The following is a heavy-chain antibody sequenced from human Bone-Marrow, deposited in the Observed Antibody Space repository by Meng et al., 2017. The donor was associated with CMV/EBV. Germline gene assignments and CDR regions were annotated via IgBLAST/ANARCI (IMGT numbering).Heavy chain of an antibody. CDR3: ARSNHWVLPMDV. D-gene: IGHD7-27*01. CDR1: GFTFSSYA. CDR2: ISYDGSNK. V-gene: IGHV3-30-3*01. Sequence: GESLKISCAASGFTFSSYAMHWVRQAPGKGLERVAVISYDGSNKYYADSVKGRFTISRDNSKNTLYLQMNSLRAEDTAVYYCARSNHWVLPMDVWGQGTTVTVSS. J-gene: IGHJ6*02.